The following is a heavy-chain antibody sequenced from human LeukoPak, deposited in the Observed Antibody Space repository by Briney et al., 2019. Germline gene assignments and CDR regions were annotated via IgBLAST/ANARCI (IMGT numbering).Heavy chain of an antibody. Sequence: PSETLSLSCTVSGGSISNYYWNRIRQPPGKGLEWIGYIYNSGSINYNPSLKSRVNISVDTSKNQFSLRLTSVSAADTAVYYCARGFDSKSTYFDYWGQGTLLTVSS. CDR3: ARGFDSKSTYFDY. J-gene: IGHJ4*02. CDR1: GGSISNYY. D-gene: IGHD5-12*01. CDR2: IYNSGSI. V-gene: IGHV4-59*01.